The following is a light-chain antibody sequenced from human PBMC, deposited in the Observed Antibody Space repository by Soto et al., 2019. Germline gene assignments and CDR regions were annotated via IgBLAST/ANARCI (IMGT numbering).Light chain of an antibody. V-gene: IGLV7-46*01. Sequence: QAVVTQETSLTVSPGGTVTLTCGSSTGAVTSGHYPYWFQQKPGQAPRTLIYDTSNKQSWTPARFSGSLLGGKAALTLSGAQPEDEAEYYCLLSYSGARAGVFGGGTKVTVL. CDR1: TGAVTSGHY. CDR3: LLSYSGARAGV. J-gene: IGLJ3*02. CDR2: DTS.